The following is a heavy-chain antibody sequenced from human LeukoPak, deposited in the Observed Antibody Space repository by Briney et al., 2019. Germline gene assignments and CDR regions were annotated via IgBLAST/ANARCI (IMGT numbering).Heavy chain of an antibody. D-gene: IGHD2-2*01. Sequence: KPSETLSLTCTVSGGPISSYYWSWIRQPPGKGLEWIGYIYYSGSTNYNPSLKSRVTISVDTSKNQFSLKLSSVTAADTAVYYCAREVPHALGYCSSTSCQNYYYYYYMDVWGKGTTVTVSS. V-gene: IGHV4-59*01. J-gene: IGHJ6*03. CDR1: GGPISSYY. CDR3: AREVPHALGYCSSTSCQNYYYYYYMDV. CDR2: IYYSGST.